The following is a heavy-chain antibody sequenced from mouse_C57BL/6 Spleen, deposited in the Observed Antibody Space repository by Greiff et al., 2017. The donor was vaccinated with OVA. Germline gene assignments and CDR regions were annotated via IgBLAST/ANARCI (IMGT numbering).Heavy chain of an antibody. CDR2: ISDGGSYT. V-gene: IGHV5-4*01. Sequence: EVKVVESGGGLVKPGGSLKLSCAASGFTFSSYAMSWVRQTPEKRLEWVATISDGGSYTYYPDNVKGRFTISRDNAKNNLYLQMSHLKSEDTAMYYCAREGTGSYWYFDVWGTGTTVTVSS. CDR1: GFTFSSYA. J-gene: IGHJ1*03. CDR3: AREGTGSYWYFDV. D-gene: IGHD4-1*01.